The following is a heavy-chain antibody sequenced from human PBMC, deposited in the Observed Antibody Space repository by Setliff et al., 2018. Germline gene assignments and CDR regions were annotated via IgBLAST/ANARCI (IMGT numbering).Heavy chain of an antibody. Sequence: ASVKVSCKASGYTFTSYAMHWVRQAPGQRLEWMGWINAGNGNTKYSQKFQGRVTITRDTSASTAYMELSSLRSEDTAVYHCARDKLWLMGYYYYYYMDVWGKGTTVTVSS. CDR3: ARDKLWLMGYYYYYYMDV. D-gene: IGHD5-18*01. CDR1: GYTFTSYA. CDR2: INAGNGNT. J-gene: IGHJ6*03. V-gene: IGHV1-3*01.